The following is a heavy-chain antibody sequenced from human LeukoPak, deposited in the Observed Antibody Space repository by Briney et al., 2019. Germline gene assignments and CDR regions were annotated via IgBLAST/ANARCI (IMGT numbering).Heavy chain of an antibody. J-gene: IGHJ4*02. CDR2: IKQDGSEK. Sequence: GGSLRLSCAASGFTFSSYAMSWVRQAPGKGLEWVANIKQDGSEKYYVDSVKGRFTISRDNAKNSLYLQMNSLRAEDTAVYYCARARATVSPFDYWGQGTLVTVSS. CDR3: ARARATVSPFDY. V-gene: IGHV3-7*01. CDR1: GFTFSSYA. D-gene: IGHD4-17*01.